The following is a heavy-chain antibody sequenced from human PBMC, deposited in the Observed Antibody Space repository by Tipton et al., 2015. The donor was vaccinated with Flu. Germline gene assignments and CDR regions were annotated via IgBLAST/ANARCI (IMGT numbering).Heavy chain of an antibody. Sequence: TLSLTCAVYGGSFSDYYWSWIRQPPGKGLEWIGEINHSGSTNYTPSLKSRVTISIDRSKNQFSLNLKSVTAADMAVYYCARRDYSNYVSDPKSWFDPWGQGTLVTVSS. CDR3: ARRDYSNYVSDPKSWFDP. D-gene: IGHD1-7*01. J-gene: IGHJ5*02. CDR1: GGSFSDYY. V-gene: IGHV4-34*01. CDR2: INHSGST.